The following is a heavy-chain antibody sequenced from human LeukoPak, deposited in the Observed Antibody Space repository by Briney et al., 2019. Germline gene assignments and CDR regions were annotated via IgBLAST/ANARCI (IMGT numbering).Heavy chain of an antibody. CDR3: ANMITFGGVIVPVGFDY. J-gene: IGHJ4*02. V-gene: IGHV2-5*01. Sequence: SGPTLVNPTQTLTLTCTFSGFSLSTSGVGVGWIRQPPGKALEWLALIYWNDDKRYSPSLKSRLTITKDTSKNQVVLTATNMDPVDTATYYCANMITFGGVIVPVGFDYWGQGTLVTVSS. CDR1: GFSLSTSGVG. D-gene: IGHD3-16*02. CDR2: IYWNDDK.